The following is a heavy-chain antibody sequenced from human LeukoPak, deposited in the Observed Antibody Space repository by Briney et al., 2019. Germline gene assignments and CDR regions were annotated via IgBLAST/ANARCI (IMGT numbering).Heavy chain of an antibody. Sequence: GGSLRLSCAASGFTFSSYVMSWVRQAPGKGLEWVSNISGSGGSTYHADSVKGRFTISRDNSKNTLYLRMNSLSAEDTAVYYCAKDIRHGSGSYYGDYWGQGTLVTVSS. D-gene: IGHD3-10*01. CDR3: AKDIRHGSGSYYGDY. V-gene: IGHV3-23*01. CDR2: ISGSGGST. J-gene: IGHJ4*02. CDR1: GFTFSSYV.